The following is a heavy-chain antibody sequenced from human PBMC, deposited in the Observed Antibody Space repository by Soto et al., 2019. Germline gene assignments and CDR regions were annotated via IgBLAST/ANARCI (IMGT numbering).Heavy chain of an antibody. V-gene: IGHV3-30*18. CDR1: GFTFSSYG. Sequence: QVQLVESGGGVVQPGRSLRLSSAASGFTFSSYGMHWVRQAPGKGLEWVAVISYDGSNKYYADSVKGRFTISRDNSKNTLYLQMNSLRAEDTAVYYCAKDHGVPYYYYGMDVWGQGTTVPVSS. J-gene: IGHJ6*02. CDR2: ISYDGSNK. CDR3: AKDHGVPYYYYGMDV. D-gene: IGHD2-8*01.